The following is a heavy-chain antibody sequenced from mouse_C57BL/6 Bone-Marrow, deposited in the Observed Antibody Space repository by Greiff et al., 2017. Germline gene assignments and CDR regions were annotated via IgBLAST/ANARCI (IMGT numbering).Heavy chain of an antibody. J-gene: IGHJ3*01. Sequence: EVHLVESGGGLVKPGGSLKLSCAASGFTFSDYGMHWVRQAPEKGLEWVAYISSGSSTIYYADTVKGRFTISRDNTKNTLFQQMTSLRSEDTAMYYCARTYDGYGGFAYWGQGTLVTVSA. CDR3: ARTYDGYGGFAY. CDR1: GFTFSDYG. D-gene: IGHD2-3*01. V-gene: IGHV5-17*01. CDR2: ISSGSSTI.